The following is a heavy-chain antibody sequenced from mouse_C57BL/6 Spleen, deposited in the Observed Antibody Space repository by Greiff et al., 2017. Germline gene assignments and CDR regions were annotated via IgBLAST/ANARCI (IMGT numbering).Heavy chain of an antibody. D-gene: IGHD2-3*01. V-gene: IGHV7-1*01. J-gene: IGHJ4*01. Sequence: EVQGVESGGGLVQSGRSLRLSCATSGFTFSDFYMEWVRQAPGKGLEWIAASRNKANDYTTEYSASVKGRFIVSRDTSQSILYLQMNALRAEDTAIYYCARDAWDGYFAMDYWGQGTSVTVSS. CDR1: GFTFSDFY. CDR3: ARDAWDGYFAMDY. CDR2: SRNKANDYTT.